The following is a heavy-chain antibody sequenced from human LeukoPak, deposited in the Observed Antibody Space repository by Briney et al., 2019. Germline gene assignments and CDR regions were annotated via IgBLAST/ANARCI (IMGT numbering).Heavy chain of an antibody. D-gene: IGHD5-12*01. J-gene: IGHJ4*02. V-gene: IGHV3-23*01. Sequence: GGSLRLSCAASGFTSTNYAMNWVRQAPGKGLEWVSVLIGSSGSTDYADSVKGRFTVSRDKSKNTLFLQMNSLRAEDTAIYFCAKGAYDYIEMGYFDSWGQGTLVTVSS. CDR2: LIGSSGST. CDR1: GFTSTNYA. CDR3: AKGAYDYIEMGYFDS.